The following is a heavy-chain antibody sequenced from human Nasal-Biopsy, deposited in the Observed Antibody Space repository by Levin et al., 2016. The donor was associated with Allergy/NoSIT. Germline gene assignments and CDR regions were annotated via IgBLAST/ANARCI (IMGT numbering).Heavy chain of an antibody. CDR1: GGSISSSSYY. Sequence: SETLSLTCSVSGGSISSSSYYWAWVRQPPGKGLEWIGSVYYTGGRTHYMPSLKSRATISVDTSKNQISLKLTSVTAADTAVYYCATHGGDRSGYWADYYHGLDVWGQGTPVTVS. D-gene: IGHD3-22*01. J-gene: IGHJ6*02. V-gene: IGHV4-39*01. CDR3: ATHGGDRSGYWADYYHGLDV. CDR2: VYYTGGRT.